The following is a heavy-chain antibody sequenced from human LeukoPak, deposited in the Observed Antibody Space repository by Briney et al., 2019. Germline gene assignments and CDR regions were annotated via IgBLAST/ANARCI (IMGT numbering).Heavy chain of an antibody. CDR2: ISYDGSNK. Sequence: GGSLRLPCAASGFTFSSYGMHWVRQAPGKGLEWVAVISYDGSNKYYADSVKGRFTISRDNSKNTLYLQMNSLRAEDTAVYYCAKDSITMVRGVIPAEYFQHWGQGTLATVSS. V-gene: IGHV3-30*18. CDR3: AKDSITMVRGVIPAEYFQH. CDR1: GFTFSSYG. D-gene: IGHD3-10*01. J-gene: IGHJ1*01.